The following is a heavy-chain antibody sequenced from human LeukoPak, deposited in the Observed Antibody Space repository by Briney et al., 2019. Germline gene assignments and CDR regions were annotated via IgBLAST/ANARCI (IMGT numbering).Heavy chain of an antibody. V-gene: IGHV1-46*03. J-gene: IGHJ4*02. CDR2: INPSGGST. CDR1: GYTFTSYY. D-gene: IGHD1-20*01. CDR3: ARDRITGSGFDY. Sequence: APVKVSCKASGYTFTSYYMHWVRQAPGQGLEWMGIINPSGGSTSHAQKFQGRVTMTRDTSTSTVYMELSSLRSEDTAVYYCARDRITGSGFDYWGQGTLVTVSS.